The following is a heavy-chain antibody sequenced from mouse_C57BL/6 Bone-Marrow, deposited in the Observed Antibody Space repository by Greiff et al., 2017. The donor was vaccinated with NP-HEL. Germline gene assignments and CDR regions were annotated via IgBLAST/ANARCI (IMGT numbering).Heavy chain of an antibody. D-gene: IGHD1-1*01. V-gene: IGHV3-6*01. J-gene: IGHJ2*01. CDR2: ISYDGSN. CDR1: GYSITSGYY. Sequence: ESGPGLVKPSQSLSLTCSVTGYSITSGYYWNWIRQFPGNKLEWMGYISYDGSNNYNPSLKNRISITRDTSKNQFFLKLNSVTTEDTATYYCARSTVVATGYWGQGTTLTVSS. CDR3: ARSTVVATGY.